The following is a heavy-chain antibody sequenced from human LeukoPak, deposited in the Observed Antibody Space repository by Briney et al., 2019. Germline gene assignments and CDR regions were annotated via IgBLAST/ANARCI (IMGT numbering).Heavy chain of an antibody. CDR3: ARHSDYYGSGHDY. D-gene: IGHD3-10*01. Sequence: SETLSLTCTVSGGSISSYYWSWIRQPPGKGLEWLGSIYYSGSTYYNPSLKSRVTISVDTSKNQFSLKLSSVTAADTAVYYCARHSDYYGSGHDYWGQGTLVTVSS. CDR1: GGSISSYY. CDR2: IYYSGST. J-gene: IGHJ4*02. V-gene: IGHV4-39*01.